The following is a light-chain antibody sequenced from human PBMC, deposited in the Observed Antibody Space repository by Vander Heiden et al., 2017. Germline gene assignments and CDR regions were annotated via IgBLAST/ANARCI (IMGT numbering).Light chain of an antibody. Sequence: SYDLTQAPSVSVSPGQTARITCSGATLPKQFTYWYHLTAGQAPALLIYKDTERPSGIPDRFSGSSSGTIVTLTISGVQPEDEGDYYCQSADISGTYVVFGGGTKLTVL. CDR1: TLPKQF. V-gene: IGLV3-25*03. J-gene: IGLJ2*01. CDR3: QSADISGTYVV. CDR2: KDT.